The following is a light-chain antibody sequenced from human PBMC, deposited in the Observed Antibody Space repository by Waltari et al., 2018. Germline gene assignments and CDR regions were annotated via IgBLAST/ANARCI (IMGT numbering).Light chain of an antibody. CDR2: RDN. J-gene: IGLJ1*01. CDR1: KLGEKY. CDR3: QAWDSSTAV. Sequence: SYELTQPPSVSVSPGQTASITCSGEKLGEKYAYWYHQKPGQSPLLVIYRDNMRPSGIPGRFSVSNTWNSATLTISGTQAMDEADYYCQAWDSSTAVFGTGTKVTVL. V-gene: IGLV3-1*01.